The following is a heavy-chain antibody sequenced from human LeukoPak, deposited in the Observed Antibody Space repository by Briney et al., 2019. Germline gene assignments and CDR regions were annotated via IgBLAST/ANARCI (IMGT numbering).Heavy chain of an antibody. J-gene: IGHJ2*01. Sequence: GESLQISCKGSGYRFTSYWIGWVRQMPGKGLEWMGIIYPGDSDTRYSPSFQGQVTISADKSISTAYLQWSSLKASDTAMYYCARPPEDGPSGFDLWGRGTLVTVSS. V-gene: IGHV5-51*01. CDR3: ARPPEDGPSGFDL. CDR2: IYPGDSDT. CDR1: GYRFTSYW. D-gene: IGHD1-14*01.